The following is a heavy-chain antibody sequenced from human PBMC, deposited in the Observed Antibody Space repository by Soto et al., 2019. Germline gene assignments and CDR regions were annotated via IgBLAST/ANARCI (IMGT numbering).Heavy chain of an antibody. Sequence: GESLKISCKGSGYSFTSYWISWVRQMPGKGLEWMGRIDPSDSYTNYSPSFQGHVTISADKSISTAYLQWSSLKASDTAMYYCARLSDFWSGSTTSPHYGMDVWGQGTTVTVSS. CDR3: ARLSDFWSGSTTSPHYGMDV. CDR2: IDPSDSYT. D-gene: IGHD3-3*01. J-gene: IGHJ6*02. CDR1: GYSFTSYW. V-gene: IGHV5-10-1*01.